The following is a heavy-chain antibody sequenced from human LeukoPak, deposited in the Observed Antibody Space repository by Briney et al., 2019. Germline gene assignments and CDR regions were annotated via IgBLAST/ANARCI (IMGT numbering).Heavy chain of an antibody. Sequence: PGGSLRLSCVASGFTFNTFALTWVRQAPGRGLEWVSVISGSGGSSFYADSVKGRFTISRDNSKNTIYLQMNSLRVEDTAVYYCARDHKGYSYGYRGGYYHYYYMDVWGKGTTVTVSS. D-gene: IGHD5-18*01. J-gene: IGHJ6*03. CDR2: ISGSGGSS. V-gene: IGHV3-23*01. CDR3: ARDHKGYSYGYRGGYYHYYYMDV. CDR1: GFTFNTFA.